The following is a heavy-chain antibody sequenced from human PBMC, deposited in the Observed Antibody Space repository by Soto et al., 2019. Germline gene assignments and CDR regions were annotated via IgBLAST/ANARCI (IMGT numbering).Heavy chain of an antibody. D-gene: IGHD2-8*01. CDR2: ISYSGIT. V-gene: IGHV4-59*08. CDR3: ERLGYCTNAVCSPPPYRLINY. CDR1: GGSISSYY. J-gene: IGHJ4*02. Sequence: SETLSLTCTVSGGSISSYYWSWIRQPPGKGLESIGYISYSGITNYNPSLKSPVTISVDTSRNQLSPKITPVTAADTAGYYCERLGYCTNAVCSPPPYRLINYWGQGTLVTVSS.